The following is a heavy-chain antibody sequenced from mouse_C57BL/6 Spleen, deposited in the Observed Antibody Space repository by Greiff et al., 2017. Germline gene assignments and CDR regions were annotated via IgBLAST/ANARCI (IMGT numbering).Heavy chain of an antibody. CDR1: GYTFTSYW. CDR3: SYYDGYYDYAMDY. J-gene: IGHJ4*01. V-gene: IGHV1-5*01. Sequence: VQLQQSGTVLARPGASVKMSCKTSGYTFTSYWMHWVKQRPGQGLEWIGAIYPGNSDTSYNQKFKGKAKLTAVTSASTAYMELSSLTNEDSAVYYCSYYDGYYDYAMDYWGQGTSVTVSS. CDR2: IYPGNSDT. D-gene: IGHD2-3*01.